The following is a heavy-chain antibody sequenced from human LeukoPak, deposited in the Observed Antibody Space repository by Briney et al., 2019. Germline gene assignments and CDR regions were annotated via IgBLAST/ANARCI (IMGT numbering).Heavy chain of an antibody. J-gene: IGHJ6*02. Sequence: SETLSLTCIVSGDSISSSSYYWAWIRQPPGKGLEWIGNFYYNGSTYYNPSLKSRVTISGDTSNNQLSLKLNSVTAADTAVYYCARDTTYKYAMDVWGQGTTVTVSS. V-gene: IGHV4-39*07. CDR2: FYYNGST. CDR1: GDSISSSSYY. CDR3: ARDTTYKYAMDV. D-gene: IGHD1-1*01.